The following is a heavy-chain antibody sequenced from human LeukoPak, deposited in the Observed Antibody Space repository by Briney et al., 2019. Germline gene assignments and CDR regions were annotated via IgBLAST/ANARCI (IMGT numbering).Heavy chain of an antibody. V-gene: IGHV3-23*01. CDR2: ITGSGGNT. D-gene: IGHD3-9*01. J-gene: IGHJ4*02. Sequence: GGSLRLSCAASGFTFSSSGMSWVRQAPGRGLEWVSGITGSGGNTYYADSVKGRFTISRDNSKNTLYLQMNSLRAEDTAVYYCAVWLQGVCYWGQGTRISVSS. CDR1: GFTFSSSG. CDR3: AVWLQGVCY.